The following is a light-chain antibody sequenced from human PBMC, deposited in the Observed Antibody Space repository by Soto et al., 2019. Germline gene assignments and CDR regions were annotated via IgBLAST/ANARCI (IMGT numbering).Light chain of an antibody. CDR1: TSNIGSNY. CDR2: LND. J-gene: IGLJ2*01. Sequence: QSVLTQAPSASGTPGQRVTISCSGSTSNIGSNYVYWYQQLPGTAPKLLISLNDQRPSGVPDRFSGSKSGTSASLAISGLRSEDEGDYYCAAWDDSLRGSVVFGGGTKVTVL. CDR3: AAWDDSLRGSVV. V-gene: IGLV1-47*01.